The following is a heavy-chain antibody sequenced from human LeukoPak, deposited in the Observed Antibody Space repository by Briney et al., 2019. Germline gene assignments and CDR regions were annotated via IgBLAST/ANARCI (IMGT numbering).Heavy chain of an antibody. Sequence: GGSLRLSCAASGFTFSTYGMHWVRQAPGKGLEWVTFISYEGTIKRYADSVKGRFTISRDNSKNTLYLQMSSLRVDDTALYYCAREYDLVTGLDYWGQGALVTVSS. CDR1: GFTFSTYG. CDR3: AREYDLVTGLDY. CDR2: ISYEGTIK. J-gene: IGHJ4*02. V-gene: IGHV3-30*03. D-gene: IGHD3-9*01.